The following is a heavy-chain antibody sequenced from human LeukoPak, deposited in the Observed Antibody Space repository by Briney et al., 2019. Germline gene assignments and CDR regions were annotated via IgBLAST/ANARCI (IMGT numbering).Heavy chain of an antibody. CDR1: GFTFSSYW. CDR3: AVGGDFGGGFGANAADYY. CDR2: INSDGSST. D-gene: IGHD3-3*01. Sequence: GGSLRLSCAASGFTFSSYWMHWVRQAPGKGLVWVSRINSDGSSTSYADSVKGRFTISRDNAKNTLYLHMNSLRAEDTAVYYCAVGGDFGGGFGANAADYYWGKGTLVTVSS. V-gene: IGHV3-74*01. J-gene: IGHJ4*02.